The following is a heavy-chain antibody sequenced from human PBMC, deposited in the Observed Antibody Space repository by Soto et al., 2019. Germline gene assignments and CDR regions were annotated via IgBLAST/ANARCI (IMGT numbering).Heavy chain of an antibody. J-gene: IGHJ4*02. CDR1: GFTFRSYW. D-gene: IGHD6-6*01. CDR3: ASGGSSLNFDS. V-gene: IGHV3-74*01. Sequence: EVQLVESGGGLVQPGGSLRLSCAASGFTFRSYWMQWVRQAPGKGLVWVSWINSDGSSTSYADSVKGRFTISRHNAKNTLYLQMNSLRAEDTAVYYCASGGSSLNFDSWGQGTLVTVSS. CDR2: INSDGSST.